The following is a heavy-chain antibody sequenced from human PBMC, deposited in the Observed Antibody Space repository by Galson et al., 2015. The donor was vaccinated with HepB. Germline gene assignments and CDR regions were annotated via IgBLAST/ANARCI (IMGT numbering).Heavy chain of an antibody. J-gene: IGHJ6*03. CDR1: GGTFSSYA. CDR2: IIPIFGTA. CDR3: ASQPLRELSLFDYYYYMDV. V-gene: IGHV1-69*13. Sequence: SVKVSCKASGGTFSSYAISWVRQAPGQGLEWMGGIIPIFGTANYAQKFQGRVTITADESTSTAYMELSSLRSEDTAVYYCASQPLRELSLFDYYYYMDVWGKGTTVTVSS. D-gene: IGHD3-16*02.